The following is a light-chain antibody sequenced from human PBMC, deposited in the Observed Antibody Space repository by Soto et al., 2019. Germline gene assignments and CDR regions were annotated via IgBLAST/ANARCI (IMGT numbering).Light chain of an antibody. CDR2: DAS. CDR3: QPGGDFNVT. V-gene: IGKV3-11*01. CDR1: QHVSTY. Sequence: EILLTQSPATLSLSPGEGATLSCRASQHVSTYVAWYQQKPGHAPRLLIFDASNRATGVPARFSGSGSGTDFPLHIHHLGPWGSWIYFRQPGGDFNVTFGGGTKVEI. J-gene: IGKJ4*01.